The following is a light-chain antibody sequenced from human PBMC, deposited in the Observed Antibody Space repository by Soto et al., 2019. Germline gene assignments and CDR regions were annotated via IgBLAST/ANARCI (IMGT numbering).Light chain of an antibody. CDR1: SSDVGGYNY. CDR2: DVS. J-gene: IGLJ3*02. CDR3: CSYAGSYTGV. V-gene: IGLV2-11*01. Sequence: QSVLTQPRSVSGSPGQSVTISCTGTSSDVGGYNYVSWYQQHPGKAHKLMIYDVSKRPSGVPDRFSGSKSANTASLTISGLQAEDEADYYCCSYAGSYTGVFGGGTKVTVL.